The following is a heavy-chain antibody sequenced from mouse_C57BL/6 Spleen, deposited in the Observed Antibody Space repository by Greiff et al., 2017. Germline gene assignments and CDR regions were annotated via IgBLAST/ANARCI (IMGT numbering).Heavy chain of an antibody. CDR1: GYTFTEYT. J-gene: IGHJ2*01. V-gene: IGHV1-62-2*01. Sequence: VMLVESGAELVKPGASVKLSCKASGYTFTEYTIHWVKQRSGQGLEWIGWFYPGSGSIKYNEKFKDKATLTADKSSSTVYMELSSMTSEVSAIYFCAKHGELSVFDYWGQGTTLTVSS. CDR2: FYPGSGSI. CDR3: AKHGELSVFDY.